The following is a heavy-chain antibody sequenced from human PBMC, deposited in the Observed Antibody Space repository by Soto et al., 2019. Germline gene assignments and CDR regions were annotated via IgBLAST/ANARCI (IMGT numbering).Heavy chain of an antibody. CDR1: GYTFTSYA. CDR3: AWWGGACDL. CDR2: INAGNGNT. D-gene: IGHD2-8*02. V-gene: IGHV1-3*01. Sequence: QVQLVQSGAEVKKPGASVKVSCTASGYTFTSYAMSWVRQAPGQRLEWMGWINAGNGNTKYSQKFQDRVTITRDTSARIAYFELSSLIYEDTAVYYCAWWGGACDLWGQGTMVTVSS. J-gene: IGHJ3*01.